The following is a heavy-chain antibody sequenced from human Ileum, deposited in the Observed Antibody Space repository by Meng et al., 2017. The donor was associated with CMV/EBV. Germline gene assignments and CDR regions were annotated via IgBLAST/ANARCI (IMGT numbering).Heavy chain of an antibody. CDR3: ARGPYSSSWSSFDY. J-gene: IGHJ4*02. Sequence: LQEWGPGLVKPSETLSPTCTVSRGSISSDYWSWIRQPAGKGLEWIGRIYTSGSTNYNPSLKSRVTMSVDTSKTQFSLKLSSVTAADTAVYYCARGPYSSSWSSFDYWGQGTLVTVSS. CDR2: IYTSGST. D-gene: IGHD6-13*01. V-gene: IGHV4-4*07. CDR1: RGSISSDY.